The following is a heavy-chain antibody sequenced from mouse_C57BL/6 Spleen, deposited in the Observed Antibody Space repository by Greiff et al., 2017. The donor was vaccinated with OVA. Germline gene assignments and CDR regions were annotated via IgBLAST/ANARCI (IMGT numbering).Heavy chain of an antibody. Sequence: VQLQQSGAELVKPGASVKISCKASGYAFSSYWMNWVKQRPGKGLEWIGQIYPGDGDTNYNGKFKGKATLTADKSSSTAYMQLSSLTSEDSAVYFCARRAAQALYAMDYWGQGTSVTVSS. D-gene: IGHD3-2*02. V-gene: IGHV1-80*01. CDR2: IYPGDGDT. J-gene: IGHJ4*01. CDR1: GYAFSSYW. CDR3: ARRAAQALYAMDY.